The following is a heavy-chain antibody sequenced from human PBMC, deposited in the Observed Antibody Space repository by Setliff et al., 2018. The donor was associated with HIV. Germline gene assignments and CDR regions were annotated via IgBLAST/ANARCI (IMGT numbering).Heavy chain of an antibody. J-gene: IGHJ4*02. D-gene: IGHD2-15*01. Sequence: SETLSLTCAVYGGSFSGYYWTWIRQPPGRGLEWIGEIIHSGGTNYNRSLKSRVTISVDTSKNQFSRNLSSVTAADTAVYYCARGGLGVVGAIDYWSQGTLVTVPQ. CDR3: ARGGLGVVGAIDY. CDR1: GGSFSGYY. V-gene: IGHV4-34*01. CDR2: IIHSGGT.